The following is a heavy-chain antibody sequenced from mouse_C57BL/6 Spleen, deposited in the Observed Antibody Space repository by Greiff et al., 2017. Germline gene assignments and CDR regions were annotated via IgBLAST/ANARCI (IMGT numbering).Heavy chain of an antibody. D-gene: IGHD2-4*01. Sequence: QVQLQQSGTELVKPGASVKLSCKASGYTFTSYWMHWVKQRPGQGLEWIGNINPSNGGTNYNEKFKSKATLTVDKSSSTAYMQLSSLTSEDSAVYYCARRGIYYDYDGWYFDVWGTGTTVTVSS. CDR1: GYTFTSYW. J-gene: IGHJ1*03. V-gene: IGHV1-53*01. CDR3: ARRGIYYDYDGWYFDV. CDR2: INPSNGGT.